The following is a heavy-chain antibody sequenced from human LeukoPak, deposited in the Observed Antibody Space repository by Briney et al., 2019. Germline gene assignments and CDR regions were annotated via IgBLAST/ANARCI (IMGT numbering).Heavy chain of an antibody. CDR1: GITFSSYA. V-gene: IGHV3-23*01. CDR3: AKDAHIVVVIATHDY. D-gene: IGHD2-21*01. Sequence: GGSLRLSCAASGITFSSYAMSWVRQAPGKGLEWVSAISGSGGSTYYADSVKGRFTISRDNSKNTLYLQMNSLRAEDTAVYYCAKDAHIVVVIATHDYWGQGTMVTVSS. J-gene: IGHJ4*02. CDR2: ISGSGGST.